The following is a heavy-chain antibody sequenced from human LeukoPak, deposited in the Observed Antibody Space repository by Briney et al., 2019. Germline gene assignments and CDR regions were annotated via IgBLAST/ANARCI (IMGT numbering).Heavy chain of an antibody. D-gene: IGHD2-8*01. CDR1: GSTFSTYD. Sequence: PGGSLRLSCAASGSTFSTYDMSWVRPAPGKGLEWVSAISGSGGSTYYADSVKGRFTISRDNSKNTLYLQMNSLRAEDTAVYHCAKRWCYYFHYWGQGALVTVSS. CDR3: AKRWCYYFHY. V-gene: IGHV3-23*01. CDR2: ISGSGGST. J-gene: IGHJ4*02.